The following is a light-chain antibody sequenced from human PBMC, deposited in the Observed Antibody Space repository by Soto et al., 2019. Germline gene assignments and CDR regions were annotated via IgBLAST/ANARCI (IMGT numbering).Light chain of an antibody. J-gene: IGLJ3*02. CDR1: SSDVGNYNY. V-gene: IGLV2-14*01. Sequence: QSVLTQPASVSGSPGQSITISCTGTSSDVGNYNYVSWYQQHPGKAPKLMIYGVSNRPSEVSNRFSGSKSGNTASLTISGLQAEDEADYYCSSYTSSSTWLFGGGTQLTVL. CDR3: SSYTSSSTWL. CDR2: GVS.